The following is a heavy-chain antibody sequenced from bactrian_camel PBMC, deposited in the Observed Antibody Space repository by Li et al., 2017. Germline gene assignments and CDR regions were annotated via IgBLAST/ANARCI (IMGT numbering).Heavy chain of an antibody. V-gene: IGHV3S1*01. CDR2: INRGHGVP. D-gene: IGHD6*01. CDR1: DQSSKTTC. Sequence: HVQLVESGGGSVQTGGSLILSCAASDQSSKTTCISWFRQIPGKERERVSTINRGHGVPYIADSVKGRFTLSRDDAKNTLYLQLNSLKTEDTAMYYCAVGYGGMWITDFGYWGQGTQVTVS. CDR3: AVGYGGMWITDFGY. J-gene: IGHJ6*01.